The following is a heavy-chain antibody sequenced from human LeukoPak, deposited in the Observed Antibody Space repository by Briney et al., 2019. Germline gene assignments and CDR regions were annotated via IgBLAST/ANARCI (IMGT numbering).Heavy chain of an antibody. Sequence: SVKVSCKASGGTFSSYAISWVRQAPGQGLEWMGRIIPILGIANYAQKFQGRVTITADKSTSTAYMELSSLRSEDTAVYYCARDVYCSSTSCSYNWFDPWGQGTLATVSS. D-gene: IGHD2-2*01. CDR1: GGTFSSYA. V-gene: IGHV1-69*04. J-gene: IGHJ5*02. CDR2: IIPILGIA. CDR3: ARDVYCSSTSCSYNWFDP.